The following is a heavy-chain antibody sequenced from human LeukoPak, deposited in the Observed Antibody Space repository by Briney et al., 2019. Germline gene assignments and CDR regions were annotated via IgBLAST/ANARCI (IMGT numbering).Heavy chain of an antibody. CDR2: ISSSSSYI. CDR3: AREGGSYPNWFDP. Sequence: KSGESLKISCAFSGFTFSSYSMNWVRQAPGKGLEWVSSISSSSSYIYYADSVKGRFTISRDNAKNSLYLQMNSLRAEDTAVYYCAREGGSYPNWFDPWGQGTLVIVSS. V-gene: IGHV3-21*01. D-gene: IGHD2-15*01. J-gene: IGHJ5*02. CDR1: GFTFSSYS.